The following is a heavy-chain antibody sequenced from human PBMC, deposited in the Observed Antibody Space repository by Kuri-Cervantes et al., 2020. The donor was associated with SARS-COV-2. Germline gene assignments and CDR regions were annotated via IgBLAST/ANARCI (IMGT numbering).Heavy chain of an antibody. CDR1: GGSISSYY. CDR3: ARDVVHTYGWRAFDY. Sequence: SETLSLTCTVSGGSISSYYWSWIRQPPGKGLEWIGYIYYSGSPNYNPSLKSRVTISVDTSKNQFSLKLSSVTAADTAVYYCARDVVHTYGWRAFDYWGQGSLVTVSS. CDR2: IYYSGSP. D-gene: IGHD5-18*01. J-gene: IGHJ4*02. V-gene: IGHV4-59*01.